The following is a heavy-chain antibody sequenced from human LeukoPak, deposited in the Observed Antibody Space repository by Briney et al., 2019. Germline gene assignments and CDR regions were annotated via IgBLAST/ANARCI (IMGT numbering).Heavy chain of an antibody. J-gene: IGHJ4*02. V-gene: IGHV3-21*01. D-gene: IGHD6-13*01. CDR3: ARAGSGYSSPSDY. CDR2: ITTTGTYI. CDR1: GFSFSDYN. Sequence: KAGGSLRLSCAASGFSFSDYNMNWVRQAPGKALEWVSSITTTGTYIFYGDSVKGRFTISRDNAKNSLFLQMHSLRAEDTAVYYCARAGSGYSSPSDYWGQGTLVTVSS.